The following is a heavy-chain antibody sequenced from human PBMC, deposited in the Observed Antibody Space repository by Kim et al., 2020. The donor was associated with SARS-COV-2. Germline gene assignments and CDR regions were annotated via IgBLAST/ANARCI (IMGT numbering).Heavy chain of an antibody. J-gene: IGHJ4*02. CDR2: ISYDGSNK. CDR3: AKAGEGIAARFFDY. Sequence: GGSLRLSCAASGFTFSSYGMHWVRQAPGKGLEWVAVISYDGSNKYYADSVKGRFTISRDNSKNTLYLQMNSLRAEDTAVYYCAKAGEGIAARFFDYWGQGTLVTVSS. V-gene: IGHV3-30*18. D-gene: IGHD6-6*01. CDR1: GFTFSSYG.